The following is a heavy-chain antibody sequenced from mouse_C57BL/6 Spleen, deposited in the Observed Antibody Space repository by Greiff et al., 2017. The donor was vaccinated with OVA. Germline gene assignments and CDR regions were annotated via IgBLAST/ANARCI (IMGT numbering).Heavy chain of an antibody. V-gene: IGHV1-53*01. CDR1: GYTFTSYW. CDR3: ARKGDDYDAAWFAY. Sequence: QVQLQQPGTELVKPGASVKLSCKASGYTFTSYWMPWVKQRPGQGLEWIGNINPSNGGTNYNETFKSKATLTVDKSSSTAYMQLSSLTSEDSAVYYCARKGDDYDAAWFAYWGQGTLVTVSA. D-gene: IGHD2-4*01. CDR2: INPSNGGT. J-gene: IGHJ3*01.